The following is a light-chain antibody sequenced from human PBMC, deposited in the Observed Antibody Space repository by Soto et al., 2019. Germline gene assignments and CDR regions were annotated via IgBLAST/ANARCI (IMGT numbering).Light chain of an antibody. V-gene: IGKV1-5*01. CDR1: QSISSW. CDR3: QQYTSYLYT. Sequence: DIQMTQSPSTLSASVGDRVTITCRASQSISSWLAWYQQKPGKAPKLLIYDASNLESGVPSRFSGSGSGTEFTLTISSLQPDDFATYYCQQYTSYLYTFGQGTKLEIK. J-gene: IGKJ2*01. CDR2: DAS.